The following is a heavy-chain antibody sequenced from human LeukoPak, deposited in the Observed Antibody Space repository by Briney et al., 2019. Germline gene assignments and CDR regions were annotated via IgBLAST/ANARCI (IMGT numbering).Heavy chain of an antibody. V-gene: IGHV4-34*01. Sequence: SETLSLTCAVYGGSFSGYYWSWIRQPPGKGLEWIGEINHSGSTNYNPSLKSRVTISVDTSKNQFSLELSSVTAADTAVYYCARDSGCSGAGCYPYYYGVDVWGQGTTVTVS. D-gene: IGHD2-15*01. J-gene: IGHJ6*02. CDR1: GGSFSGYY. CDR2: INHSGST. CDR3: ARDSGCSGAGCYPYYYGVDV.